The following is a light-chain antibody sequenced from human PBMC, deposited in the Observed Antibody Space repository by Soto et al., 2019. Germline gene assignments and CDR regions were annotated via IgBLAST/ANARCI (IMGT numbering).Light chain of an antibody. J-gene: IGKJ1*01. V-gene: IGKV3-15*01. CDR1: QNINTN. Sequence: EIVMTQSPATLSVSPGERATLSCRASQNINTNLAWYQQKPGQIPRLLIYFASARATGVPVRFGGSGSGTEFTLTITSLQSEDFAVYYCQQYNDWPRTFGQGTKVEI. CDR2: FAS. CDR3: QQYNDWPRT.